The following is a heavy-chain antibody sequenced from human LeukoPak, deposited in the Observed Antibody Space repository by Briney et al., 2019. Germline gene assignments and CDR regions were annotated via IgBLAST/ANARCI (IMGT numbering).Heavy chain of an antibody. D-gene: IGHD5-18*01. CDR1: GFTFSDYA. CDR3: ARRAGYSYGWSDY. CDR2: ISGSGGST. V-gene: IGHV3-23*01. J-gene: IGHJ4*02. Sequence: GGSLRLSCVVSGFTFSDYAMSWVRQAPGKGLEWVSAISGSGGSTYYADSVKGRFTISRDNSKNTLYLQMNSLRAEDTAVYYCARRAGYSYGWSDYWGQGTLVTVSS.